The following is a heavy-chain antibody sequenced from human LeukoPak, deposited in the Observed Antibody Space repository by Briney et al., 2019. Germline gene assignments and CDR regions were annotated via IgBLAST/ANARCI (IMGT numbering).Heavy chain of an antibody. D-gene: IGHD3-10*01. CDR2: IYNSGST. CDR1: AGSISGYY. CDR3: ARHEVGWKVGGAPYFYGMDV. J-gene: IGHJ6*02. V-gene: IGHV4-59*08. Sequence: PSETLSLTCTVSAGSISGYYYNWLRQPPGKGLEWIGYIYNSGSTKYNPSLKSRVTISVDTSKNQFSLTLSSVTATDTAVYYCARHEVGWKVGGAPYFYGMDVWGQGTTVTVSS.